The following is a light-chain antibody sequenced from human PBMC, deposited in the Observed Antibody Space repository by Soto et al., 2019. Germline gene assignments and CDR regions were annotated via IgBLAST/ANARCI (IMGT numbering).Light chain of an antibody. V-gene: IGLV2-14*01. Sequence: QSVLTQPASVSGSPGQSITISCTGTSSDVGNYNYVSWYQHHPGKAPKLMIYEVSYRPSGVSVRFSGSKSGNTASLTISGLQAEDEANYYCSSYTTSRTWVFGGGTKVTVI. CDR3: SSYTTSRTWV. CDR1: SSDVGNYNY. CDR2: EVS. J-gene: IGLJ3*02.